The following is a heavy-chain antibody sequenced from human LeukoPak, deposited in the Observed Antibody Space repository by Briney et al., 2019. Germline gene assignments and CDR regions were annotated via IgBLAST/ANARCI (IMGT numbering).Heavy chain of an antibody. CDR3: ARQDTAMVGTYYYYYGMDV. CDR2: IYPGDSDT. CDR1: GYSFTSYW. Sequence: GESLKISCKGSGYSFTSYWIGWVRQMPGKGLEWMGIIYPGDSDTRYSPSFQGQVTISADKSISTAYLQWSSLKASDTAMYYCARQDTAMVGTYYYYYGMDVWGQGTTVTVSS. D-gene: IGHD5-18*01. V-gene: IGHV5-51*01. J-gene: IGHJ6*02.